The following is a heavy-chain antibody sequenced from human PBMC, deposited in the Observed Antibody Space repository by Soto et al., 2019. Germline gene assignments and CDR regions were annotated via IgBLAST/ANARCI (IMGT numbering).Heavy chain of an antibody. J-gene: IGHJ3*02. CDR2: INRDGSKK. D-gene: IGHD3-10*01. Sequence: EVQLEESGGDLVQPGGSLRLSCAASGFTLSAYWMTWVRQAPGKGLEWVANINRDGSKKSYLDSVRGRFTISRDNVGNSLYLQMDSLRADDTALYYCARDVSPGRSSLYLGAFDIWGQGTMVTVSS. CDR1: GFTLSAYW. V-gene: IGHV3-7*05. CDR3: ARDVSPGRSSLYLGAFDI.